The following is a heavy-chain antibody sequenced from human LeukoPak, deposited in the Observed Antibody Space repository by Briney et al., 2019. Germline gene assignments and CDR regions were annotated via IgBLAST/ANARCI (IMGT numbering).Heavy chain of an antibody. D-gene: IGHD3-10*01. J-gene: IGHJ6*03. Sequence: ASVKVSCKASGYTFTDFYMLWVRQAPGQGLGWMGWINPNSGGTDYAQKFQGRVTMTRHTSTSTAYMEMSRLKSDDTAVYHCARGHGSYYYYMDVWGMGTTVTVSS. CDR1: GYTFTDFY. CDR2: INPNSGGT. CDR3: ARGHGSYYYYMDV. V-gene: IGHV1-2*02.